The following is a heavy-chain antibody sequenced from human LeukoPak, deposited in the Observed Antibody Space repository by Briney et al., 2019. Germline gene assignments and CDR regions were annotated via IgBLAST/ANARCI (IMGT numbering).Heavy chain of an antibody. D-gene: IGHD3-22*01. V-gene: IGHV3-64*01. CDR1: GFTFSSYA. Sequence: GGSLRLSCAASGFTFSSYAMHWVRQAPGKGLEYVSAISSNGGSTYYANSVKGRFTISRDNSKNTLYLQMGSLRAEDMAVYYCARAFGSYYDSSGYYRRFAFDIWGQGTMVTVSS. CDR2: ISSNGGST. J-gene: IGHJ3*02. CDR3: ARAFGSYYDSSGYYRRFAFDI.